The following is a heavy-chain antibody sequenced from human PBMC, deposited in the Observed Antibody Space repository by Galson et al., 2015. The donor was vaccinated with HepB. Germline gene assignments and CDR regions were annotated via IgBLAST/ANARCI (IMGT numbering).Heavy chain of an antibody. CDR3: ARGQNVVPAAISIYWFDP. CDR1: GYTFTSYD. V-gene: IGHV1-8*01. J-gene: IGHJ5*02. D-gene: IGHD2-2*02. CDR2: MNPNSGNT. Sequence: VKVSCKASGYTFTSYDINWVRQATGQGLEWMGWMNPNSGNTGYAQKFQGRVTMTRNTSISTAYMELSSLRSEDTAVYYCARGQNVVPAAISIYWFDPWGQGTLVTVSS.